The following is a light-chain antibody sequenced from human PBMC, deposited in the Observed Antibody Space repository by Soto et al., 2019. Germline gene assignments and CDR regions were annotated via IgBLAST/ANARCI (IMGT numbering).Light chain of an antibody. CDR1: SSDVGGYNY. J-gene: IGLJ2*01. Sequence: QSALTQPASVSGSPGQSITISCTGTSSDVGGYNYVSWYQQHPGKAPKLMIYDVSNRPSGVSNRFSGAKSGNTASLTISGLQAEYESDYYCSSYTSGSTLVVFGGGTNLTVL. CDR2: DVS. V-gene: IGLV2-14*03. CDR3: SSYTSGSTLVV.